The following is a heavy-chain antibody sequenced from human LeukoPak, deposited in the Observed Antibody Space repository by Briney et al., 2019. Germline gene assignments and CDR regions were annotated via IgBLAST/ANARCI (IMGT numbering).Heavy chain of an antibody. J-gene: IGHJ6*02. CDR3: ARGFFDYLLYNGGYNWYFYGLDV. Sequence: SETLSLTCAVYGGSFNRYSWTWIRQSPGKGPEWICEVNHGGSTNYSPSLKSRVTISVDTSKNQFSLRLKSVTAADTALYYCARGFFDYLLYNGGYNWYFYGLDVWGQGTMVAVSS. D-gene: IGHD3-9*01. V-gene: IGHV4-34*01. CDR2: VNHGGST. CDR1: GGSFNRYS.